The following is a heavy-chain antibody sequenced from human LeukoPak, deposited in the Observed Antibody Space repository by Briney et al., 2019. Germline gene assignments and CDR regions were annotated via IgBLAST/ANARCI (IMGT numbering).Heavy chain of an antibody. V-gene: IGHV4-39*01. CDR2: IYYSGST. Sequence: PSETLSLTCTVSGGSISSSSYYWGWIRQPPGKGLEWIGSIYYSGSTYYNPSLKSRVTISVDTSKNQFSLKLSSVTAADTAVYYCAGISGSYLVDYWGQGTLVTVSS. CDR1: GGSISSSSYY. CDR3: AGISGSYLVDY. J-gene: IGHJ4*02. D-gene: IGHD1-26*01.